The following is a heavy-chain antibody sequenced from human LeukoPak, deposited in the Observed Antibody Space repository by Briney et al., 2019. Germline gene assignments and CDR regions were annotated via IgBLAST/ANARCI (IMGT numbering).Heavy chain of an antibody. CDR1: GDSVSSNSAA. CDR2: TYYRSKWST. V-gene: IGHV6-1*01. J-gene: IGHJ4*02. CDR3: ARSTGPIDY. D-gene: IGHD1-1*01. Sequence: PSQTLSLTCAISGDSVSSNSAAWNWIRQSPSRGLEWLGRTYYRSKWSTYYAVSVKSRISINRDTSKNQISLQLNSVTSEDTAVYYCARSTGPIDYWGQGTLVTVSS.